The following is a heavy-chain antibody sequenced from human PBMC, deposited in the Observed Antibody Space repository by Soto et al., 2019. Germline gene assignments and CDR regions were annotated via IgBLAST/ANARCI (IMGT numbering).Heavy chain of an antibody. D-gene: IGHD3-22*01. CDR1: GYSISSGYY. CDR2: IYHSGST. J-gene: IGHJ4*02. Sequence: SETLSLTCAVSGYSISSGYYWGWIRQPPGKGLEWIGSIYHSGSTYYNPSLKSRVTISVDTSKNQFSLKLSSVTAADTAVYYCAREYDYYDSSGSVLFDYWGQGTLVTVS. CDR3: AREYDYYDSSGSVLFDY. V-gene: IGHV4-38-2*02.